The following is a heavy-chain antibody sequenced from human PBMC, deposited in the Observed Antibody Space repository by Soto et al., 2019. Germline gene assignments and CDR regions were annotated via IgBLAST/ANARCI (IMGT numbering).Heavy chain of an antibody. Sequence: SETLSLTCAVSGYSISSGYYWGWIRQPPGKGLEWIGSIYHSGSTYYNPSLKSRVTISVDTSKNQFSLKLSSVTAADTAVYYCARGAIVVVPAAIHEGWFDPWGQGTLVTVS. CDR3: ARGAIVVVPAAIHEGWFDP. J-gene: IGHJ5*02. V-gene: IGHV4-38-2*01. CDR2: IYHSGST. CDR1: GYSISSGYY. D-gene: IGHD2-2*02.